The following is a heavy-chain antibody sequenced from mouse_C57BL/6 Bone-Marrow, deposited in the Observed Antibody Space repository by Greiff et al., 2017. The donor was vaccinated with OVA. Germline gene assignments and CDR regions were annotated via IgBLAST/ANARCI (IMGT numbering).Heavy chain of an antibody. J-gene: IGHJ1*03. Sequence: VQLQQSGAELVKPGASVKISCKASGYAFSSYWMNWVKQRPGKGLEWIGQIYPGDGDTNYNGKFKGKATLTADKSSSTAYMQLSSLTSEDSAVYFCARRPHYYGSSYGYFDVWGTGTTVTVSS. D-gene: IGHD1-1*01. CDR2: IYPGDGDT. CDR3: ARRPHYYGSSYGYFDV. V-gene: IGHV1-80*01. CDR1: GYAFSSYW.